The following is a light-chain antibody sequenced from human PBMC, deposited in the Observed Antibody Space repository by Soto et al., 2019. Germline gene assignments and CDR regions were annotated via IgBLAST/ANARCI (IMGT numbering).Light chain of an antibody. CDR3: SSYTSSNTLVV. CDR2: DVS. CDR1: SSDVGGYNY. J-gene: IGLJ2*01. V-gene: IGLV2-14*01. Sequence: QSALTQPASVSGSPGQSITISCTGTSSDVGGYNYVSWYQQYPGKAPKLMIYDVSNRPSGVSNRFSGSKSGNTASLTISGRQAEDEADYYCSSYTSSNTLVVFGAGTKLTVL.